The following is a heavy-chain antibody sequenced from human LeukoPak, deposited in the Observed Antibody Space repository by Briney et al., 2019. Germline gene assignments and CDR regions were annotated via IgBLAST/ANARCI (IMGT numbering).Heavy chain of an antibody. J-gene: IGHJ6*02. Sequence: GGSLRLSCAASGFTFSDYSMNWVRQAPGKGLGWVAVIWYDGSNKYYADSVKGRFTISRDNSKNTLYLQMNSLRAEYTAVYYCARAGSYYYDSSGPLDVWGQGTTVTVSS. CDR2: IWYDGSNK. D-gene: IGHD3-22*01. CDR1: GFTFSDYS. V-gene: IGHV3-33*08. CDR3: ARAGSYYYDSSGPLDV.